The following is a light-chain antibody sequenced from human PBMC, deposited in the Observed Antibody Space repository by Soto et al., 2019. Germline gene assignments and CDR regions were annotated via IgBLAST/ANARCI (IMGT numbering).Light chain of an antibody. CDR2: GTS. CDR3: QQYNNWPPEGT. Sequence: EVVMTQSPATLSVSPGERATLSCRASQSVSSNLAWYQHKPGQAPRLLIYGTSNRVAGVPARFSGSGSGTEFTLTISSLQSEDFAVYYGQQYNNWPPEGTFGQGTKLEIK. V-gene: IGKV3-15*01. CDR1: QSVSSN. J-gene: IGKJ2*01.